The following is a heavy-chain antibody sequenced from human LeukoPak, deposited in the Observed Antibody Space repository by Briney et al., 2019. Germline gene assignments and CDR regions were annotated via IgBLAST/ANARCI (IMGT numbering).Heavy chain of an antibody. CDR2: INPNSGGT. D-gene: IGHD4-11*01. Sequence: ASVKVSCKASGYALSGYYMHWVRQAPGQGLEWMGRINPNSGGTNYLQTFQGRVTMTSNTSISTAYMELIRLTSDDTAVYYCAREGSQSGMDVWGQGTTVTVSS. V-gene: IGHV1-2*06. CDR1: GYALSGYY. CDR3: AREGSQSGMDV. J-gene: IGHJ6*02.